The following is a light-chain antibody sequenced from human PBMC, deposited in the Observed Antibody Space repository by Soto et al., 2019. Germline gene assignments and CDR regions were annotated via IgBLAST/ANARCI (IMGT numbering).Light chain of an antibody. V-gene: IGKV3-20*01. CDR3: QQYGSSPRT. J-gene: IGKJ1*01. CDR1: QSVSSSY. CDR2: GAS. Sequence: ELVLTQSPGTLSLSPGERATLSCRASQSVSSSYLAWYQQKPGQAPRLLIYGASSRATGIPDRFSGSGSGTDFTLTISRREPEDFAVYYCQQYGSSPRTFGQWTKVDIK.